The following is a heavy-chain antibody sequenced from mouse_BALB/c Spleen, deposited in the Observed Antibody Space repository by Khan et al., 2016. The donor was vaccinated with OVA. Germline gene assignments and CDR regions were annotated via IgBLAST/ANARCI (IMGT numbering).Heavy chain of an antibody. Sequence: EVQVVESGGDLVKPGGSLKFSCAASGFTFSSYSMSWVRQTPDKRLEWVATISSGGDYTYYSDNVKGRFTISRDNAKNTLYLQMSSLKSEDTARYYCASHLTGSFAYWGQGTLVTVSA. D-gene: IGHD4-1*01. J-gene: IGHJ3*01. V-gene: IGHV5-6*01. CDR3: ASHLTGSFAY. CDR2: ISSGGDYT. CDR1: GFTFSSYS.